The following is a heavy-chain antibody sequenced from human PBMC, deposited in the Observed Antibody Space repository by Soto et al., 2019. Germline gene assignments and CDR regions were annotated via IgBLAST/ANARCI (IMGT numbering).Heavy chain of an antibody. D-gene: IGHD4-17*01. Sequence: GGSLRLSCAASGFTFNNYYLAWIRRAPGKGLEWVSSISGSGGSTYYADSVKGRSTISRDNSKNTLYLQMNSLRAEDTAVYYCAKTSTVTTYEVYYFDYWGQGTLVTVSS. V-gene: IGHV3-23*01. J-gene: IGHJ4*02. CDR1: GFTFNNYY. CDR2: ISGSGGST. CDR3: AKTSTVTTYEVYYFDY.